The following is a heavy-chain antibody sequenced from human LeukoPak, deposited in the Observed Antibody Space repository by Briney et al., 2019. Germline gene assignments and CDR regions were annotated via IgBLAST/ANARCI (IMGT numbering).Heavy chain of an antibody. V-gene: IGHV3-48*02. J-gene: IGHJ4*02. Sequence: QPGGSLRLSCAASGFTFSDYTMNWVRQAPGKGLECISYISRSSDTIYYADSVKGRFTISRDNAKNSVYLQMNSLRDEDTAVYYCARGSSAPDHWGQGTLVTVSS. CDR3: ARGSSAPDH. CDR1: GFTFSDYT. CDR2: ISRSSDTI. D-gene: IGHD6-25*01.